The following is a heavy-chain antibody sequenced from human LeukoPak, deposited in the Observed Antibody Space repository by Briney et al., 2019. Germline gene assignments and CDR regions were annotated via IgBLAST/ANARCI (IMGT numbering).Heavy chain of an antibody. D-gene: IGHD6-13*01. Sequence: SETLSLTCAVSGGSISSSNWWSWVRQPPGKGLEWIGYIYYSGSTNYNPSLKSRVTISVDTSKNQFSLKLSSVTAADTAVYYCARSGSSWNFDYWGQGTLVTVSS. CDR3: ARSGSSWNFDY. J-gene: IGHJ4*02. V-gene: IGHV4-4*02. CDR1: GGSISSSNW. CDR2: IYYSGST.